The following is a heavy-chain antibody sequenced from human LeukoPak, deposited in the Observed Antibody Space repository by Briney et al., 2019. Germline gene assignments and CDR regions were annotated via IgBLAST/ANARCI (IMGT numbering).Heavy chain of an antibody. Sequence: GGSLRLSCAASGFTFSSYWMSLVRQAPGDALEWVANIKQDESEKYYVESVKGRFSITRDNAKVSMYLQINSLRAEDTAVYHYARGNDYGDHVGIYFDYWGQGTLVTVSS. CDR1: GFTFSSYW. J-gene: IGHJ4*02. D-gene: IGHD4-17*01. CDR3: ARGNDYGDHVGIYFDY. V-gene: IGHV3-7*03. CDR2: IKQDESEK.